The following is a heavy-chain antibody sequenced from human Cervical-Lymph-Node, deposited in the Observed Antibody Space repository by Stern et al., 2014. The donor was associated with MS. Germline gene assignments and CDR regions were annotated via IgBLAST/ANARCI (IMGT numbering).Heavy chain of an antibody. CDR3: ARDRTYVLDRGDIVHDRYSDL. D-gene: IGHD3-16*01. CDR2: IHTSGST. J-gene: IGHJ2*01. Sequence: VQLVESGPGLVKPSETLSLTCTVSGASISSNYWSWIRQPPGQGLEWIGYIHTSGSTNSNPSLKSRVTLSVDTSKNQISLRLTSVTPADTAVYYCARDRTYVLDRGDIVHDRYSDLWGRGTPVTVSS. CDR1: GASISSNY. V-gene: IGHV4-59*01.